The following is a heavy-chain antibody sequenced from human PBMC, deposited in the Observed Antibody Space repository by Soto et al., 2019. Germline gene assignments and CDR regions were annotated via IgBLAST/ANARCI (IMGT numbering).Heavy chain of an antibody. Sequence: SETLSLTCAVSGGSISSGGYSWSWIRQPPGKGLEWIGYIYHSGSTYYNPSLKSRVTISVDRSKNQFSLKLSSVTAADTAVYYCARGGPPAGFGLPFDPWGQGTLVTVSS. CDR2: IYHSGST. D-gene: IGHD3-3*01. CDR3: ARGGPPAGFGLPFDP. V-gene: IGHV4-30-2*01. CDR1: GGSISSGGYS. J-gene: IGHJ5*02.